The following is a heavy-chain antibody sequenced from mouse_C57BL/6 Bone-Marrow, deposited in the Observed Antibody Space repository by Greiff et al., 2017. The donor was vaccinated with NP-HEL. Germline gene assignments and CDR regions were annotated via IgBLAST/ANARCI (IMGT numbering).Heavy chain of an antibody. J-gene: IGHJ2*01. CDR1: GYTFTDYE. V-gene: IGHV1-15*01. CDR3: PPFITRDYFDY. Sequence: VKLQESGAELVRPGASVTLSCKASGYTFTDYEMHWVKQTPVHGLEWIGAIDPETGGTAYNQKFKGKAILTADKSSSTAYMELRSLTSEDSAVYYCPPFITRDYFDYWGQGTTLTVSS. D-gene: IGHD1-1*01. CDR2: IDPETGGT.